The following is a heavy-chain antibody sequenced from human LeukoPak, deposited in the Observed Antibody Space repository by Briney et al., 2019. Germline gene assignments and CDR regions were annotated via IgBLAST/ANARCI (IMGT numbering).Heavy chain of an antibody. CDR1: GGSITSGRYY. J-gene: IGHJ5*02. D-gene: IGHD1-20*01. CDR2: VSYSGST. Sequence: SQTLSLTCTLSGGSITSGRYYWTWIRQHPQRGLEWIGYVSYSGSTNYNSSLKSRLTISADTSKNQFYLRLTSVTAADTAVYYCARDPRGDITGTTFDRWGQGTLVTVSS. CDR3: ARDPRGDITGTTFDR. V-gene: IGHV4-31*03.